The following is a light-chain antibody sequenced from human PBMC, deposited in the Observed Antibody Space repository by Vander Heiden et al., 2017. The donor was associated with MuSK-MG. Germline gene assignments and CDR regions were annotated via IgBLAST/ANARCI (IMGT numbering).Light chain of an antibody. CDR2: AAS. CDR1: QGISSY. CDR3: QQRNSYPWGT. J-gene: IGKJ3*01. V-gene: IGKV1-9*01. Sequence: DIQLTQSPSFLSASVGDRVTITCRASQGISSYLAWYQQKPGKAPKLLIYAASTLQSGVPSRFSGSGSGTEFTLTISSLQPEDFATYYCQQRNSYPWGTFGHGTKVDIK.